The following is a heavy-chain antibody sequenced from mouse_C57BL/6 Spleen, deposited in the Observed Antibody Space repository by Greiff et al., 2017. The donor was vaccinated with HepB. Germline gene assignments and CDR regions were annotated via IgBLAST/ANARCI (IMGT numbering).Heavy chain of an antibody. D-gene: IGHD2-2*01. CDR2: ISSGGDYI. CDR3: TRGGVTDDYFDD. V-gene: IGHV5-9-1*02. Sequence: EVKLVESGAGLVKPGGSLKLSCAASGFTFSSYAMSWVRQTPEKRLEWVAYISSGGDYIYYADTVKGRSTISRDNARNTLYLQMSRLKSDDTSMYYCTRGGVTDDYFDDWGQGTTLTVSS. CDR1: GFTFSSYA. J-gene: IGHJ2*01.